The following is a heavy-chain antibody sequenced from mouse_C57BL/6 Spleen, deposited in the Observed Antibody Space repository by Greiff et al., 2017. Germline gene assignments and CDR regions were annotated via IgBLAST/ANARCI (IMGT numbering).Heavy chain of an antibody. CDR2: IYPRDGSP. CDR3: ARSSYYGSSPFAY. CDR1: GYTFTSYD. J-gene: IGHJ3*01. Sequence: QVQLQQSGPELVKPGASVTLSCKASGYTFTSYDINWVKQRPGQGLEWIGWIYPRDGSPKYNEKFKGQATLTVDTSSSTAYMELHSLTSEDSAVDFCARSSYYGSSPFAYWGQGTLVTVSA. D-gene: IGHD1-1*01. V-gene: IGHV1-85*01.